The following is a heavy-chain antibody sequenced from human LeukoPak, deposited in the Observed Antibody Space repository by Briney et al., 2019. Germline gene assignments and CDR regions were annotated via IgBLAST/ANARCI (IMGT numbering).Heavy chain of an antibody. Sequence: ASVKVSCKASGYTFTSYGISWVRQAPGQGLEWMGWISAYSGNTNYAQKLQGRVTMTTDTSTSTAYMELRSLRSDDTAVYYCARDRRGYCSSTSRYIFPGNYGMDVWGQGTTVTVSS. CDR3: ARDRRGYCSSTSRYIFPGNYGMDV. D-gene: IGHD2-2*02. CDR1: GYTFTSYG. V-gene: IGHV1-18*01. J-gene: IGHJ6*02. CDR2: ISAYSGNT.